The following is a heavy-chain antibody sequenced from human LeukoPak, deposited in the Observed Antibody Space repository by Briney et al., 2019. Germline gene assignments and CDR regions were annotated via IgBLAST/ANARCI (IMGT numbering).Heavy chain of an antibody. V-gene: IGHV4-59*01. CDR1: GGSTSSYY. Sequence: SETLSLTCTVSGGSTSSYYWSWIRQPPGKGLEWIGYIYYSGSTSYTPSLKSRVTISLDTSKNRFSLKVRSVTAADTAMYYCARAVVFYYDGSGYSTRFDYWGQGTLVTVSS. J-gene: IGHJ4*02. CDR2: IYYSGST. D-gene: IGHD3-22*01. CDR3: ARAVVFYYDGSGYSTRFDY.